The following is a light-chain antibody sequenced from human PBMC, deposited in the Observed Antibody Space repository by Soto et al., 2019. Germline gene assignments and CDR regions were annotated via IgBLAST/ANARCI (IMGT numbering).Light chain of an antibody. CDR2: DAS. Sequence: DVQMTQSPSTLAASEVDRVTITCLASENIKNWLAWYQQTPGKAPKVLISDASRLETGVPSRFSGSGYGTDFTLTITSLQTDDFGTYHCQQYDVHPKTFGQGTKVDI. CDR1: ENIKNW. CDR3: QQYDVHPKT. V-gene: IGKV1-5*01. J-gene: IGKJ1*01.